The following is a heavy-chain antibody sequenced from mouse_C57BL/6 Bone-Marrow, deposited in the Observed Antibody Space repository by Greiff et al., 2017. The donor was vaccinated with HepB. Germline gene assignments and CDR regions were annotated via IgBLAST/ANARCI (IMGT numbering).Heavy chain of an antibody. V-gene: IGHV3-6*01. CDR1: GYSITSGYY. CDR2: ISYDGSN. D-gene: IGHD1-1*01. J-gene: IGHJ2*01. CDR3: ARAEGPITTQYYFDY. Sequence: VQLQQSGPGLVKPSQSLSLTCSVTGYSITSGYYWNWIRQFPGNKLEWMGYISYDGSNNYNPSLKNRISITRDTSKNQFFLKLNSVTTEDTATYYCARAEGPITTQYYFDYWGQGTTLTVSS.